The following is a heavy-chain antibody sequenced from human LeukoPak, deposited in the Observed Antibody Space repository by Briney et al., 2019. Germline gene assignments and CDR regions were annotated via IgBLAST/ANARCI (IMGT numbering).Heavy chain of an antibody. CDR1: GFTLSNYW. CDR2: VKEDGRVK. J-gene: IGHJ4*02. Sequence: GGSLRLSCAASGFTLSNYWLSWVRQAPEKGLEWVANVKEDGRVKQYMDSMKGRFTISRDNAKNSLYLQMNSLRVEDTAVYYCARDRDDGGLEYWGQGTLVTVSS. CDR3: ARDRDDGGLEY. D-gene: IGHD4-23*01. V-gene: IGHV3-7*01.